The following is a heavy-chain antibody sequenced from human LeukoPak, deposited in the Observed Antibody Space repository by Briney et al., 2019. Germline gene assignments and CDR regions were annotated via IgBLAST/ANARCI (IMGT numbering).Heavy chain of an antibody. CDR2: INSDGSTT. J-gene: IGHJ4*02. CDR1: GFTFSSYW. Sequence: GGSLRLSCAASGFTFSSYWMRWVRQAPGKGLVWVSRINSDGSTTNYADSVKGRFTISRDNAKNTLYLQMNSLRAEDTAVYYCARGGFRAYYCDSWGQGTLVTVSS. V-gene: IGHV3-74*01. D-gene: IGHD3-10*01. CDR3: ARGGFRAYYCDS.